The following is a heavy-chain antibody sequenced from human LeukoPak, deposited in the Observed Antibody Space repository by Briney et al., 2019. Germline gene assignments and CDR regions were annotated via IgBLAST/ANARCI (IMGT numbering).Heavy chain of an antibody. J-gene: IGHJ4*02. V-gene: IGHV3-7*01. Sequence: GGSLRLSCVVSGFTFDMSTMTWVRQAPGKGPEWVAKMKEDGTEIFYASSVAGRFTISRDNSKNSLYLRMNSLRVEDTAVYYCATGGAPGGRFENWGQGTLVTVSS. CDR3: ATGGAPGGRFEN. CDR1: GFTFDMST. D-gene: IGHD3-16*01. CDR2: MKEDGTEI.